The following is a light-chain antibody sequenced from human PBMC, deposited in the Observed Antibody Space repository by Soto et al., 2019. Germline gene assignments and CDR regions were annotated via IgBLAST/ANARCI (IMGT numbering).Light chain of an antibody. CDR1: SSDVGSRNL. Sequence: QSALTQPASVSGSPGQSITISCTGTSSDVGSRNLVSWYQQYPGKAPKLIIFEASKRPSGVSNRFSGSKSGSTASLTISGLQAEDEADYYCCSHAGSSNYVFGTGTRSPS. CDR2: EAS. CDR3: CSHAGSSNYV. V-gene: IGLV2-23*01. J-gene: IGLJ1*01.